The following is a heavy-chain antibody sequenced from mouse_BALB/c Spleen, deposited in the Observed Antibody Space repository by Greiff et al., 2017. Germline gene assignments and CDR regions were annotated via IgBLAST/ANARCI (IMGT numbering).Heavy chain of an antibody. D-gene: IGHD1-1*01. Sequence: EVKLEESGGGLVKPGGSLKLSCAASGFTFSSYAMSWVRQTPEKRLEWVASISSGGSTYYPDSVKGRFTISRDNARNILYLQMSSLRSEDTAMYYCARGYYGSSLYAMDYWGQGTSVTVSS. V-gene: IGHV5-6-5*01. J-gene: IGHJ4*01. CDR1: GFTFSSYA. CDR3: ARGYYGSSLYAMDY. CDR2: ISSGGST.